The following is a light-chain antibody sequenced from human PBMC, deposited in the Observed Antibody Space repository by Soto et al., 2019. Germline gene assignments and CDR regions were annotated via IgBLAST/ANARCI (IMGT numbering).Light chain of an antibody. CDR1: QSLLHSNGFNY. V-gene: IGKV2-28*01. J-gene: IGKJ3*01. CDR3: MQVLLIPGT. Sequence: DIVMTQSPLSLSVTPGEPASISCRSSQSLLHSNGFNYLDWYMQKPGQSPQLLIYLGSIRASGFPDRLSGSGSGPDFTLKISRVEAEDVGIYSCMQVLLIPGTFGPGTKVDIK. CDR2: LGS.